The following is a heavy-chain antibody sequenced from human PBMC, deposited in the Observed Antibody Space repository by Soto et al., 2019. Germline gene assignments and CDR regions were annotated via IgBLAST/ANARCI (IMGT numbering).Heavy chain of an antibody. CDR1: GFTFSSYS. D-gene: IGHD5-12*01. J-gene: IGHJ6*02. CDR3: ARDLEMATKDCYCYGMGV. Sequence: EVQLVESGGGLVKPGGSLRLSCAASGFTFSSYSMNWVRQAPGKGLEWVSSISSSSSYIYYADSVKGRFTISRENAQHSLYLQMNSVRAEDPAVYYCARDLEMATKDCYCYGMGVWGQGTTVTVSS. CDR2: ISSSSSYI. V-gene: IGHV3-21*01.